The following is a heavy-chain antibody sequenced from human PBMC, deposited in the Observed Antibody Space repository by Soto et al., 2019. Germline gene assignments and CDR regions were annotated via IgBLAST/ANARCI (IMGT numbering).Heavy chain of an antibody. CDR1: GYTFTSYG. J-gene: IGHJ4*02. V-gene: IGHV1-18*01. Sequence: GASVKVSCKASGYTFTSYGISWVRQAPGQGLEWMGWISAYNGNTNYAQKLQGRVTMTTDTSTSTAYMELRSPRSDDTAVYYCARDATGSYGPYYFDYWGQGTLGTVSS. D-gene: IGHD1-26*01. CDR3: ARDATGSYGPYYFDY. CDR2: ISAYNGNT.